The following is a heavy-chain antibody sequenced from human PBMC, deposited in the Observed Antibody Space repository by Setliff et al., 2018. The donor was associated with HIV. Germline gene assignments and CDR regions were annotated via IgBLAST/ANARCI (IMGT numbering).Heavy chain of an antibody. D-gene: IGHD3-3*01. CDR3: ARVFLEWLLYRPDYVMDV. J-gene: IGHJ6*02. CDR1: GFAFSGHQ. CDR2: IKQDGSEK. Sequence: PGGSLRLSCAASGFAFSGHQMSWVRQAPGKGLEWVAKIKQDGSEKYYVDSVKGRFTISRDNAKNSLYLQMNSLRAEDTAVYYCARVFLEWLLYRPDYVMDVWGQGTTVTVSS. V-gene: IGHV3-7*01.